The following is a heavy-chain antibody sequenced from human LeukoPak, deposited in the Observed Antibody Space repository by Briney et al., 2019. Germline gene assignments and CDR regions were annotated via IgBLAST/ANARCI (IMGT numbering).Heavy chain of an antibody. D-gene: IGHD3-3*01. CDR1: GFTFSSYW. V-gene: IGHV3-7*01. Sequence: PGGSLRLSCAASGFTFSSYWMTWVRQTPGKGLEWVASIKHDGSEKYYVDSVRGRFTISRDNTMNSLYLQTSSLRAEDTAVYYCATDRGWRTSGYYLYYFEYWGQGTLVTFSS. CDR3: ATDRGWRTSGYYLYYFEY. J-gene: IGHJ4*02. CDR2: IKHDGSEK.